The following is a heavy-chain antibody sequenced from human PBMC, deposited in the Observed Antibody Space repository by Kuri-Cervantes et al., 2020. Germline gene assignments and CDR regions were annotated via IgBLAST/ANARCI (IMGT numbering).Heavy chain of an antibody. CDR3: ATHTIAVAGTGGRDY. CDR1: GFTFSSFG. D-gene: IGHD6-19*01. CDR2: IKQDGSEK. Sequence: GGSLRLSCAASGFTFSSFGMHWVRQAPGKGLEWVANIKQDGSEKYYVDSVKGRFTISRDNAKNSLYLQMNSLRAEDTAVYYCATHTIAVAGTGGRDYWGQGTLGTVSS. V-gene: IGHV3-7*01. J-gene: IGHJ4*02.